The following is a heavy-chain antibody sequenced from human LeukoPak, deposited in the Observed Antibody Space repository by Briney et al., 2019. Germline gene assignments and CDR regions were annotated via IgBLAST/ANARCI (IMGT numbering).Heavy chain of an antibody. D-gene: IGHD4-17*01. CDR3: ARGDLESTVTTFGY. V-gene: IGHV3-21*01. J-gene: IGHJ4*02. Sequence: GGSLRLSCAASGFIFSSYSMNWVRQAPGKGLEWVSSISSSSYMHSADSVKGRFTISRDNAKNSLYLQMNNLKAEDTAVYYCARGDLESTVTTFGYWGQGTLVTVSS. CDR2: ISSSSYM. CDR1: GFIFSSYS.